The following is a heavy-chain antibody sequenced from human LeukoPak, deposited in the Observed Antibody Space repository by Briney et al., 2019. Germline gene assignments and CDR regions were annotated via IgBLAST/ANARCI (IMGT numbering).Heavy chain of an antibody. CDR3: ARDTMSSYYYGSGSHPFDY. D-gene: IGHD3-10*01. CDR2: ISYDGSNK. V-gene: IGHV3-30*03. CDR1: GFTFSSYG. Sequence: GRSLRLSCAASGFTFSSYGMHWVRQAPGKGLEWVAVISYDGSNKYYADSVKGRFTISRDNSKNTLYLQMNSLRAEDTAVYYCARDTMSSYYYGSGSHPFDYWGQGTLVTVSS. J-gene: IGHJ4*02.